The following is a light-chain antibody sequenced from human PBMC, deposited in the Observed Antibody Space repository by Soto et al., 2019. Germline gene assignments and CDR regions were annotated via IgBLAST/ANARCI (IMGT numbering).Light chain of an antibody. V-gene: IGKV3-20*01. CDR2: GAS. Sequence: EIVLTQSPGIFSLWPVERGWRGFVASQSITSSFLAWYQQKPGQAPRLLIYGASSRATGIPDRFSGTGSETDFTLTINRLEPQDFAVYYCQQYENSPITFGQGTRLEIK. J-gene: IGKJ5*01. CDR1: QSITSSF. CDR3: QQYENSPIT.